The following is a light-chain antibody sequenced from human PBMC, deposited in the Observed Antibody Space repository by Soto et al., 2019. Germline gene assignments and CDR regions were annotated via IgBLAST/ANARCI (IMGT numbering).Light chain of an antibody. CDR3: QQYNSYPET. J-gene: IGKJ1*01. CDR2: KAS. Sequence: DIQMTQSPSTLSASVGDRVTITCRASQSISSWLAWYQQKPGKAPKLLIYKASSLESGVPSRFSGSGSGTEFTLTISSLQPDDFATYYCQQYNSYPETFGQGTKVDIK. V-gene: IGKV1-5*03. CDR1: QSISSW.